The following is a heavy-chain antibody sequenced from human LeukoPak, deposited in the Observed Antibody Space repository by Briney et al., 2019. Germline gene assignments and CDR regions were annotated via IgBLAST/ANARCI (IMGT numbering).Heavy chain of an antibody. CDR3: ARGGLGYSYDSSGYQSRAYYFDY. CDR1: GFTFDDYG. CDR2: IHWNGGST. J-gene: IGHJ4*02. Sequence: PGGSLRLSCAASGFTFDDYGMSWVCQAPGKGLEWVAGIHWNGGSTGYVDSVKGRFTISRDNAKNSLYLQMNSLRVEDTALYYCARGGLGYSYDSSGYQSRAYYFDYWGQGTLVTVSS. V-gene: IGHV3-20*04. D-gene: IGHD3-22*01.